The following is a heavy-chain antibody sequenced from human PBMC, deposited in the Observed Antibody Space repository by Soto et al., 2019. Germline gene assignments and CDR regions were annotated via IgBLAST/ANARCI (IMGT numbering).Heavy chain of an antibody. J-gene: IGHJ4*02. V-gene: IGHV4-59*01. D-gene: IGHD3-16*01. CDR3: ARRYGGNFDY. Sequence: TSETLSLTCTVSGGSISSYYWSWIRQPPGKGLEWIGYIYYSGSTNYNPSLKSRVTISVDTSKNQFSLKLSSVTAADRAVYYCARRYGGNFDYWGQGPLVTVSS. CDR2: IYYSGST. CDR1: GGSISSYY.